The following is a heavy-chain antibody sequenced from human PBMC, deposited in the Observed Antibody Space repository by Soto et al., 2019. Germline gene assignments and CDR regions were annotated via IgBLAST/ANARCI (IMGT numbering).Heavy chain of an antibody. CDR2: INSDGSST. V-gene: IGHV3-74*01. J-gene: IGHJ6*02. D-gene: IGHD6-13*01. CDR3: VLSSWTGVWYYYGMDV. CDR1: GFTFSSYW. Sequence: GGSLRLSCAASGFTFSSYWMHWVRQAPGKGLVWVSRINSDGSSTSYADSVKGRFTISRDNAKNTLYLQMNSLRAEDTAVYYCVLSSWTGVWYYYGMDVWGQGTTVTVSS.